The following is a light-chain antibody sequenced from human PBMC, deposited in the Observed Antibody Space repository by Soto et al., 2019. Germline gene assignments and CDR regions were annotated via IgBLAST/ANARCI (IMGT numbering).Light chain of an antibody. V-gene: IGKV1-33*01. Sequence: DIQMTQSPSSLSASVGDRVTITCQASRDIDKYLNWYQQKSGKAPKRLISDASTLEIGVPSRFSGSRSGTDFTFAISSLQREDAATYYCQQNDFLPYTFGPGTKLEI. CDR2: DAS. J-gene: IGKJ2*01. CDR1: RDIDKY. CDR3: QQNDFLPYT.